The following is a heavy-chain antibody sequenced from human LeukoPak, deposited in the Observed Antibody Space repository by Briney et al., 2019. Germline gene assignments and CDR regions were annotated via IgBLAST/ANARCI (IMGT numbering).Heavy chain of an antibody. CDR2: MNPNSGDT. CDR1: GYTFTNYE. D-gene: IGHD3-10*01. Sequence: ASVKVSCKASGYTFTNYEINWVRQATGQGLEWMGWMNPNSGDTGYAQKFQGRVIITRNTSMSTAYMELNILTSEATAVYYCASGDRFDFDHWGQGTQVTVSS. CDR3: ASGDRFDFDH. V-gene: IGHV1-8*02. J-gene: IGHJ4*02.